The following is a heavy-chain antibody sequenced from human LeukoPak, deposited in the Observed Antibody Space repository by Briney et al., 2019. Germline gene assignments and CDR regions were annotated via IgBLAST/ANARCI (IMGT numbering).Heavy chain of an antibody. J-gene: IGHJ5*01. V-gene: IGHV3-23*01. D-gene: IGHD3-10*01. CDR3: ATVGHYGPGSSRLTWFES. Sequence: GGSLRLSCAASGFTFSSYATTWVRQAPGKGLEWVSGVSGNGYSTYYADSVRGRFTVSRDNSKNTLSLRMNSLRADDTAVYYCATVGHYGPGSSRLTWFESLGQGTLVMVSS. CDR1: GFTFSSYA. CDR2: VSGNGYST.